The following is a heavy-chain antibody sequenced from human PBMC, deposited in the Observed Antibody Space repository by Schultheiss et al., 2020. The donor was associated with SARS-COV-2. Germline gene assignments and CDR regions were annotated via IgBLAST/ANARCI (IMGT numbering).Heavy chain of an antibody. CDR1: GGSISSGGYY. CDR3: ATSTIPDYYYYYMDV. CDR2: IYYSGST. D-gene: IGHD3-3*01. Sequence: SETLSLTCAVSGGSISSGGYYWSWIRQPPGKGLEWIGYIYYSGSTNYNPSLKSRVTISVDTSKNQFSLKLSSVTAADTAVYYCATSTIPDYYYYYMDVWGKGTTVTVSS. J-gene: IGHJ6*03. V-gene: IGHV4-61*08.